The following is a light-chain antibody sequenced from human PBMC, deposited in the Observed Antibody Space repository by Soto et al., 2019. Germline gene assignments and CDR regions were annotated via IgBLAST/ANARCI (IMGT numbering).Light chain of an antibody. J-gene: IGKJ2*01. Sequence: DIQMTQSPSSLSASVGDRVTISCRASQSIRTYLNWYQQKPGKGPSLLIYAASSLHSGVPSRFSGSGSGTDFTLTISSLQPEDFATYYCQQSYSAPRTFGQGTKLEI. V-gene: IGKV1-39*01. CDR1: QSIRTY. CDR2: AAS. CDR3: QQSYSAPRT.